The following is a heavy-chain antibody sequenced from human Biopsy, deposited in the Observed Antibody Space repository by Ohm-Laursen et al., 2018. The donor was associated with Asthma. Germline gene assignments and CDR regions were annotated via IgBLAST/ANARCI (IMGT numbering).Heavy chain of an antibody. D-gene: IGHD3-3*01. CDR2: ISYGGKT. J-gene: IGHJ6*02. Sequence: TLSLACTVSGGSMTPTSHYWDWIRQAPGKGLEWIGYISYGGKTSYNPSLKNRVTISRDTSKNQFSLRMTSVTAADPAVYFCARRITIFGVVQKDHGMDAWGQGTTVIVSS. CDR3: ARRITIFGVVQKDHGMDA. V-gene: IGHV4-39*01. CDR1: GGSMTPTSHY.